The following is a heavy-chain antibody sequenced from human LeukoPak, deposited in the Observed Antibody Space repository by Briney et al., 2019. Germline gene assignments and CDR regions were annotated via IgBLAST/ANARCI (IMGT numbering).Heavy chain of an antibody. CDR1: GFTFSSGA. J-gene: IGHJ4*02. D-gene: IGHD6-13*01. CDR2: ISGTGDST. V-gene: IGHV3-23*01. CDR3: AKGGSRWTYYFDY. Sequence: GGSLRLSCVASGFTFSSGAMNWVRQAPGKGLECVSVISGTGDSTYYADSVKGRFTISRDNSKNTLYLQMNSLRAEDTAIYYCAKGGSRWTYYFDYWGQGTLVTVSS.